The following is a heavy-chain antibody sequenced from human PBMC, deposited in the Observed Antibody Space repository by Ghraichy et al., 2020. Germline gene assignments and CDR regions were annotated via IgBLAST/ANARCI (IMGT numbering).Heavy chain of an antibody. J-gene: IGHJ4*02. CDR2: INHSGST. Sequence: SETLSLTCAVYGGSFSGYYWSWIRQPPGKGLEWIGEINHSGSTNYNPSLKSRVTISVDTSKNQFSLKLSSVTAADTAVYYCARGRGMYYYGSGRDLDYWGQGTLVTVSS. CDR3: ARGRGMYYYGSGRDLDY. V-gene: IGHV4-34*01. D-gene: IGHD3-10*01. CDR1: GGSFSGYY.